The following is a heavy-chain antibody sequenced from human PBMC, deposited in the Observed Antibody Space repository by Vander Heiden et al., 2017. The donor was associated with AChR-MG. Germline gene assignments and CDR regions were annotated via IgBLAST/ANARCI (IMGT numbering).Heavy chain of an antibody. Sequence: QVHLQQRGAGPLKPSETLSPTCAVYGGSFSGYYWGWIRKPPGKGLEWIGEINHSGSTNYNPSLKGRVTISVDTSKNQFSLKLSSVTAADTAVYYCARGRGYSSPPYYWGQGTLVTVSS. CDR2: INHSGST. V-gene: IGHV4-34*01. D-gene: IGHD6-19*01. CDR3: ARGRGYSSPPYY. CDR1: GGSFSGYY. J-gene: IGHJ4*02.